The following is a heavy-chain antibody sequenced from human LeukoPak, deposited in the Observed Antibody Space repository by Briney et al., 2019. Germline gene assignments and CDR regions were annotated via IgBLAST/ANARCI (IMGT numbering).Heavy chain of an antibody. V-gene: IGHV3-66*02. J-gene: IGHJ6*03. CDR3: ARKRSSTSNYYYYYYYMDV. CDR2: IYSGGTT. CDR1: GFTVSSNY. D-gene: IGHD2-2*01. Sequence: TGGSLRLSCAASGFTVSSNYMTWVRQAPGKGLEWVSVIYSGGTTYSADSVKGRFTMSRDSSKNTLYLQMNSLRAEDTAVYYCARKRSSTSNYYYYYYYMDVWGKGTTVTVSS.